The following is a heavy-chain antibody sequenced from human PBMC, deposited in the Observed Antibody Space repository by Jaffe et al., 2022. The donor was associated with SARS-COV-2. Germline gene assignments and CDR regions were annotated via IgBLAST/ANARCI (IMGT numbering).Heavy chain of an antibody. CDR2: IYYSGST. J-gene: IGHJ6*02. CDR3: ARAALITIFGVVTPYGMDV. V-gene: IGHV4-31*03. CDR1: GGSISSGGYY. Sequence: QVQLQESGPGLVKPSQTLSLTCTVSGGSISSGGYYWSWIRQHPGKGLEWIGYIYYSGSTYYNPSLKSRVTISVDTSKNQFSLKLSSVTAADTAVYYCARAALITIFGVVTPYGMDVWGQGTTVTVSS. D-gene: IGHD3-3*01.